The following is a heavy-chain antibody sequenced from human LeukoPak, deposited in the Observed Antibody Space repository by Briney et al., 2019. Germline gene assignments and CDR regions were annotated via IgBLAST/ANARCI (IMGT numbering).Heavy chain of an antibody. V-gene: IGHV4-34*01. CDR1: GGSFSGYY. J-gene: IGHJ4*02. D-gene: IGHD3-10*01. CDR2: INRSGST. Sequence: SETLSLTCAVYGGSFSGYYWSWVRQPPGKGLEWIGEINRSGSTNYNPSLKSRVTISVDTSKNQFSLKLSSVTAADTAVYYCARGGYGSGSYSPFDYWGQGTLVTVSS. CDR3: ARGGYGSGSYSPFDY.